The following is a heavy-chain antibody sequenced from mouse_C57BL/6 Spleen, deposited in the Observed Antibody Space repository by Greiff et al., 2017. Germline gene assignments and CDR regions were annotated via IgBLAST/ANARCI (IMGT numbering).Heavy chain of an antibody. CDR3: ARRGAYDYDGYYFDD. CDR1: GYTFTSYW. V-gene: IGHV1-52*01. J-gene: IGHJ2*01. D-gene: IGHD2-4*01. Sequence: VQLQQPGAELVRPGSSVKLSCKASGYTFTSYWMHWVKQRPIQGLEGIGNIDPSDSETHYNQKFKDKATLTVDKSSSTAYMQLSSLTSEDSAVYSCARRGAYDYDGYYFDDWGQGTTLTVSS. CDR2: IDPSDSET.